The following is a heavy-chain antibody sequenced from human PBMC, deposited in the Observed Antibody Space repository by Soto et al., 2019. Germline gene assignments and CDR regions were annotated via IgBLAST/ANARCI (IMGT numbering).Heavy chain of an antibody. J-gene: IGHJ5*02. D-gene: IGHD2-8*02. CDR3: ARQASYWHGGGGWFDP. CDR1: GFTFSRSD. CDR2: IGTEHDA. V-gene: IGHV3-13*01. Sequence: EVQLVESGGGLVQPGGSLRLSCAASGFTFSRSDMHWVRQATGKGLEWISAIGTEHDAYYPDSVKGRFTTSRDNAKNSFYLQMNSLGAENTAVFYWARQASYWHGGGGWFDPWGQGTLVIVSS.